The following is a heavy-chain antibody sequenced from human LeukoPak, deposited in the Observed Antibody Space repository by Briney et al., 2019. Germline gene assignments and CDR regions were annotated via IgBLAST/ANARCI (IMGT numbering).Heavy chain of an antibody. J-gene: IGHJ5*02. V-gene: IGHV3-20*04. Sequence: GGSLRLSCAASGFTFDDYDMSWVRQAPGKGLEWVSGINWNGGSTGYADSVKGRFTISRDNAKNSLYLQMNSLRAEDTALYYCTRLLSGVVITEVNWFDPWGQGTLVTVSS. CDR3: TRLLSGVVITEVNWFDP. D-gene: IGHD2/OR15-2a*01. CDR2: INWNGGST. CDR1: GFTFDDYD.